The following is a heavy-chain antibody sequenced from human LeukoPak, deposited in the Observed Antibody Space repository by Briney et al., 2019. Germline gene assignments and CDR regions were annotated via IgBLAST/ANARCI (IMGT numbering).Heavy chain of an antibody. Sequence: EASVKVSCKASGYTFTSYGISWVRQAPGQGLEWMGWISAYNGNTNYAQKLQGRVTMTTDTSTSAAYMELRSLRSDDTAVYYCARSSSTPWYFDLWGRGTLVTVSS. V-gene: IGHV1-18*04. CDR1: GYTFTSYG. D-gene: IGHD2-2*01. CDR3: ARSSSTPWYFDL. J-gene: IGHJ2*01. CDR2: ISAYNGNT.